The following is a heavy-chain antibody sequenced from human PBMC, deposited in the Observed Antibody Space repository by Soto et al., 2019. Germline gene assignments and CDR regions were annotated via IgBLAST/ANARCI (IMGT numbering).Heavy chain of an antibody. J-gene: IGHJ4*02. CDR1: GGTFRNYP. Sequence: SVKVSCKASGGTFRNYPINWVRQAPGQGLEWMGSIFPLTDIPDYAQNFQARLTISADKSTSTAYMELSSLTSDDTAMYFCARGPLVVLNYFESWGQGTLVNVSS. V-gene: IGHV1-69*04. CDR2: IFPLTDIP. CDR3: ARGPLVVLNYFES.